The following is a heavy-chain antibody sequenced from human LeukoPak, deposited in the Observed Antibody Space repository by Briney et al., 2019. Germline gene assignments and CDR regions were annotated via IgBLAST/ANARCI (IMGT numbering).Heavy chain of an antibody. Sequence: SETLSLTCTVSGGSISSYYWSWIRQPPGKGLEWIGYIYYSGSTNYNPSLKSRVTISVDTSKNRFSLKLSSVTAADTAVYYCASSSDSSGYWIDPFDYWGQGTLVTVSS. CDR3: ASSSDSSGYWIDPFDY. D-gene: IGHD3-22*01. J-gene: IGHJ4*02. V-gene: IGHV4-59*01. CDR2: IYYSGST. CDR1: GGSISSYY.